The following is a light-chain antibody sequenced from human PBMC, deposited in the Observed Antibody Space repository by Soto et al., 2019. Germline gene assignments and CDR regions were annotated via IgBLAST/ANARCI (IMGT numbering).Light chain of an antibody. V-gene: IGKV1-5*03. CDR2: KAS. Sequence: DIQMTQSPSTLSSSVGDRVTITCRASQSISSWLAWYQQKPGRAPQLLIYKASSLETGVPSRFSGSGSGTEFTLIISSLQPDDVASYYCQQYGSSSPWTFGQGTKVEIK. CDR3: QQYGSSSPWT. CDR1: QSISSW. J-gene: IGKJ1*01.